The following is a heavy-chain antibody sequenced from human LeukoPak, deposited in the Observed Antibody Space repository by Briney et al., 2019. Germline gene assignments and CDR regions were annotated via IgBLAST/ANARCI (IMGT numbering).Heavy chain of an antibody. D-gene: IGHD6-6*01. J-gene: IGHJ3*02. V-gene: IGHV5-51*01. CDR1: GYSFTTYW. CDR3: ARLTSIADAFDI. CDR2: IYPADSTA. Sequence: GESLKISCKASGYSFTTYWIGWVRQVPGKGLEWVGIIYPADSTAKYSPSFQGQVTISVDKSISTAYLQWSSLKASDTAMYYCARLTSIADAFDIWGQGTMVTVSS.